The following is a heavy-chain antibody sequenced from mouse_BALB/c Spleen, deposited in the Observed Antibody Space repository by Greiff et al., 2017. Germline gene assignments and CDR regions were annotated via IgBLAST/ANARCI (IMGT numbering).Heavy chain of an antibody. CDR1: GYSFTSYW. Sequence: EVQLHQSGTVLARPGASVKMSCKASGYSFTSYWMHWVKQRPGQGLEWIGAIYPGNSDTSYNQKFKGKAKLTAVTSASTAYMELSSLTNEDSAVYYCIHYYGYDYAMDYWGQGTSVTVSS. V-gene: IGHV1-5*01. CDR2: IYPGNSDT. J-gene: IGHJ4*01. D-gene: IGHD1-2*01. CDR3: IHYYGYDYAMDY.